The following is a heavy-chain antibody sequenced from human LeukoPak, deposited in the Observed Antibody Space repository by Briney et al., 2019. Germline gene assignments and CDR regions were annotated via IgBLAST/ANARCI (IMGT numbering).Heavy chain of an antibody. J-gene: IGHJ4*02. CDR2: INPYSGGT. V-gene: IGHV1-2*02. Sequence: GASVKVSCQASGYTFTDYYIHWIRQAPGQGLEWVGWINPYSGGTNYAQKFQGRVTMTRDTSINTAYMELSRLISDDTAVYYCARSTIFEVGLTGIDSWGQGTLVTVSS. CDR1: GYTFTDYY. CDR3: ARSTIFEVGLTGIDS. D-gene: IGHD3-3*01.